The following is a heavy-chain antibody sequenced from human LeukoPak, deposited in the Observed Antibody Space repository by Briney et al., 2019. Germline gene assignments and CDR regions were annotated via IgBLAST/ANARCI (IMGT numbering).Heavy chain of an antibody. CDR2: IYDRGST. J-gene: IGHJ4*02. CDR1: GGSISSYY. Sequence: SEALSLTCTVSGGSISSYYWSWIRQPPGKGLEWIGNIYDRGSTKYNPSLKSRVTISVDTSKNQFSLRLSSVTAADTAVYYCARGRTFDNWGQGTLVTVSS. V-gene: IGHV4-59*01. CDR3: ARGRTFDN.